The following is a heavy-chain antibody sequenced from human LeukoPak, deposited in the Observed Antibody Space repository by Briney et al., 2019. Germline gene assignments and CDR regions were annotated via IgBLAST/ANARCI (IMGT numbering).Heavy chain of an antibody. CDR2: IYYSGST. CDR3: ARHSPGGSYYGGWFDP. Sequence: SETLSLTCTVSGGSISSYYWSWIRQPPGKGLEWIGYIYYSGSTNYNPSLKSRVTISVDTSKNQFSLKLSSVTAADTAVYYCARHSPGGSYYGGWFDPWGQGTLVTVSS. J-gene: IGHJ5*02. CDR1: GGSISSYY. D-gene: IGHD1-26*01. V-gene: IGHV4-59*08.